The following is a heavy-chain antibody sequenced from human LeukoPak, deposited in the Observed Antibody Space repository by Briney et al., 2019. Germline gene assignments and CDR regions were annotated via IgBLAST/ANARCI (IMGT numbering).Heavy chain of an antibody. Sequence: PGGSLRLSCVVSGISLSNYAMTWVRQAPGKGLEWVSYISEKGGSTTYADSVKGRFTISRDTSLNTLYLQMNNLRAEDTAVYFCAKRGVVIRGILVIGYHQEAYHYDFWGQGALVTVSS. CDR1: GISLSNYA. V-gene: IGHV3-23*01. J-gene: IGHJ4*02. D-gene: IGHD3-10*01. CDR2: ISEKGGST. CDR3: AKRGVVIRGILVIGYHQEAYHYDF.